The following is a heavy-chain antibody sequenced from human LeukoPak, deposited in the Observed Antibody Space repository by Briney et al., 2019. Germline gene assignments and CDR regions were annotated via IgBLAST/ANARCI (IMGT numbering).Heavy chain of an antibody. J-gene: IGHJ4*02. CDR1: GFTFSNYA. CDR3: ARCWVFGGGDCPKDC. D-gene: IGHD2-21*01. V-gene: IGHV3-64*01. CDR2: MSSNGGST. Sequence: PGGSLRLSCAASGFTFSNYAMHWVRQAPGKGLEYVSAMSSNGGSTYYANSVKGRFTISRDNSKNTLYLQMGSLRAEDTAVYYCARCWVFGGGDCPKDCWGQGSLVIVSS.